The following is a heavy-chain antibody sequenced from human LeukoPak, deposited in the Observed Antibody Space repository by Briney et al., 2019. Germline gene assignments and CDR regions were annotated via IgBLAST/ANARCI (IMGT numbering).Heavy chain of an antibody. V-gene: IGHV4-38-2*01. CDR1: GYSISSAYN. CDR3: ARHDSSSSNYAKIFDY. Sequence: PSETLSLTCAVSGYSISSAYNWGWIRQPPGKGLEWIGTIYHSGSTYYNPPLKSRVTISVDTSKNQFSLKLSSVTAADTAVYYCARHDSSSSNYAKIFDYWGQGTLVSVSP. CDR2: IYHSGST. J-gene: IGHJ4*02. D-gene: IGHD6-6*01.